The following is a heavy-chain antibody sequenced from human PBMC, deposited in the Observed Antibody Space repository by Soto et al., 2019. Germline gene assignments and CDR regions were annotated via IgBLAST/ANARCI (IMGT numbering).Heavy chain of an antibody. D-gene: IGHD6-13*01. CDR3: ARQGKNSIAAAGTLDY. J-gene: IGHJ4*02. Sequence: SETRSLTCTVSGGSISSSIYYWGGIRQPPGKGLEWIGSIYYSGSTYYNPSLKSRVTISVDTSKNQFSLKLSSVTAADTAVYYCARQGKNSIAAAGTLDYWGQGTLVTVSS. CDR2: IYYSGST. V-gene: IGHV4-39*01. CDR1: GGSISSSIYY.